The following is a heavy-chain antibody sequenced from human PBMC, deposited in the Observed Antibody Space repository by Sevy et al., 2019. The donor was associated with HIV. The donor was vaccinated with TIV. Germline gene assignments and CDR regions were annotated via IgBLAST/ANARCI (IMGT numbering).Heavy chain of an antibody. V-gene: IGHV4-59*01. D-gene: IGHD2-15*01. CDR1: GGSISSYY. Sequence: SETLSLTCTVSGGSISSYYWSWIRQTPGKGLESIGYIYYNGRTIYNPSLDSRGTISVDRSKNQVSLRLNSVTAADAAVYFCARAGGNIDRGMDVWGQGTTVTVSS. J-gene: IGHJ6*02. CDR3: ARAGGNIDRGMDV. CDR2: IYYNGRT.